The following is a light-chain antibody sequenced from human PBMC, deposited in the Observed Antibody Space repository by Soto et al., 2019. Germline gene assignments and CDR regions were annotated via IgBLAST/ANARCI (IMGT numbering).Light chain of an antibody. CDR3: LQDYNYPWT. Sequence: AIQMTQSPSSLSASVGDRVTITCRVSRGVRTDLGWYQQKPGKAPKLLIYAASNLQSGVPSRFSGSGSGTDFTLTISSLQPEDFATYYCLQDYNYPWTFGQGTKVEIK. V-gene: IGKV1-6*01. CDR1: RGVRTD. CDR2: AAS. J-gene: IGKJ1*01.